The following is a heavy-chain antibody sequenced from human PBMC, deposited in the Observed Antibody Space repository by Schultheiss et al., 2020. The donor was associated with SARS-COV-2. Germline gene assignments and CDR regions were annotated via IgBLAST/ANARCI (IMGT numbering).Heavy chain of an antibody. Sequence: SQTLSLTCTVSGGSVSSGSYYWTWIRQPPGKGLEWIGYIYYSRSTDYNPSLKSRVTISADTSKNQFSLNLRSVTAADAAVYYCARRQYDFWSANWFDPWGQGTLVTVSS. D-gene: IGHD3-3*01. CDR1: GGSVSSGSYY. CDR3: ARRQYDFWSANWFDP. V-gene: IGHV4-61*01. J-gene: IGHJ5*02. CDR2: IYYSRST.